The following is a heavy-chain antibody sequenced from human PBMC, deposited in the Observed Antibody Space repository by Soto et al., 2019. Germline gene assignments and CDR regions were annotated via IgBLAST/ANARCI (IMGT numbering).Heavy chain of an antibody. CDR2: ISSSSSTI. Sequence: EVQLVESGGGLVQPGGSLRLSCAASGFTFSSYSMDWVRQAPGKGLEWVSYISSSSSTIYYADSVKGRFTISRDNAKNSLYLPMNTVRDEDTAVYYCARGLYYYDSSGYWGYWGQATLVTVSS. V-gene: IGHV3-48*02. J-gene: IGHJ4*02. CDR1: GFTFSSYS. CDR3: ARGLYYYDSSGYWGY. D-gene: IGHD3-22*01.